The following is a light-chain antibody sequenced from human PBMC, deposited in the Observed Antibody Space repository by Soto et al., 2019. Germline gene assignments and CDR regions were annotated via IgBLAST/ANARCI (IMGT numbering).Light chain of an antibody. J-gene: IGKJ5*01. Sequence: EVDLTQSPATLSLSPGETATLSCRASQSVDKFLAWYQQRPGQPPRLLIFDSSNRATGVPVRFSGSGSGTVFTLTIGSLEPEDSAVYYCQQRKHWPPITFGQGTRLEIK. CDR2: DSS. CDR3: QQRKHWPPIT. V-gene: IGKV3-11*01. CDR1: QSVDKF.